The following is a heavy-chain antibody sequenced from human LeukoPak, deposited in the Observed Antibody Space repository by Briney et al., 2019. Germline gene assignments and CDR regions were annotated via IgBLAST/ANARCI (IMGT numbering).Heavy chain of an antibody. V-gene: IGHV4-4*07. Sequence: SETLSLTCTVSGGSISSYYWSWIRQPAGKGLEWIGRIYTSGSTNYNPSLKSRVTLSVDKSKNQFSLKLSSVTAADTAVYYCARAGGKSQYDFWSGYQPNWFDPWGQGTLVTVSS. CDR1: GGSISSYY. CDR3: ARAGGKSQYDFWSGYQPNWFDP. CDR2: IYTSGST. D-gene: IGHD3-3*01. J-gene: IGHJ5*02.